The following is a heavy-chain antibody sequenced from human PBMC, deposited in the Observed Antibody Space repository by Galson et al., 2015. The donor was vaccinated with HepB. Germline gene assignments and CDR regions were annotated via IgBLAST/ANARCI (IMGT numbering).Heavy chain of an antibody. Sequence: SVKVSCKASGYTFTDYAIHWVRQAPGQRLEWMGWINGGNGNTKYSQKSQGRVTITRDTSASTAYMELSSLRSEDTAVYYCARDLSIMGVTGYFYGMDVWGQGTTVTVSS. V-gene: IGHV1-3*01. J-gene: IGHJ6*02. CDR3: ARDLSIMGVTGYFYGMDV. D-gene: IGHD1-26*01. CDR1: GYTFTDYA. CDR2: INGGNGNT.